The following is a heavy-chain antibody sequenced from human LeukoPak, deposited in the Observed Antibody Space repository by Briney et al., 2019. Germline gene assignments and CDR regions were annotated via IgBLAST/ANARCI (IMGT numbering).Heavy chain of an antibody. CDR1: GFTFDDYA. CDR2: ISWNSGSI. J-gene: IGHJ6*03. CDR3: AKSLYSYGYYYYMDV. Sequence: GGSLRLSCAASGFTFDDYAMHWVRQAPGKGLEWVSGISWNSGSIVYADSVKGRFTISRDNAKNSLYLQMNSLRAEDTALYYCAKSLYSYGYYYYMDVWGKGTTVTISS. V-gene: IGHV3-9*01. D-gene: IGHD5-18*01.